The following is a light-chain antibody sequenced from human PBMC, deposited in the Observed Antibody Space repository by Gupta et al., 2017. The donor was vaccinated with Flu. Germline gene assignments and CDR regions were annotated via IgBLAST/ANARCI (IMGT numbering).Light chain of an antibody. CDR2: KAS. J-gene: IGKJ1*01. Sequence: DIQMTQSPSTLSASVGDRVTITCRASQSISTWLAWYQQKSGKAPKLLIYKASSLQSGVPSRFSGSGSGTEFTLTISGLQPDDFATYYCQRNEEDTRTFGQGTXVEIK. CDR3: QRNEEDTRT. CDR1: QSISTW. V-gene: IGKV1-5*03.